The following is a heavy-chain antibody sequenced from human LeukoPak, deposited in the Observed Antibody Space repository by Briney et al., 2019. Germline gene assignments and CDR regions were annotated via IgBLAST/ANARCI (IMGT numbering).Heavy chain of an antibody. CDR2: ISGSGGST. V-gene: IGHV3-23*01. J-gene: IGHJ3*02. CDR3: ATRIAVAGIRSAFDI. Sequence: GGSLRLSCAASGFTFSSYAMSWDRQAPGKGLEWVSAISGSGGSTYYADSVKGRFTISRDNSKNTLYLQMNSLRAEDTAVYYCATRIAVAGIRSAFDIWGQGTMVTVSS. D-gene: IGHD6-19*01. CDR1: GFTFSSYA.